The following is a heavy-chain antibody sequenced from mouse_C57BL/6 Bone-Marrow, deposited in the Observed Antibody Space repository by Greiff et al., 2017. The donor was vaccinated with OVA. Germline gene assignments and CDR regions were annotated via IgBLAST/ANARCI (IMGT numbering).Heavy chain of an antibody. CDR2: ISYSGST. CDR1: GYSITSAY. J-gene: IGHJ1*03. Sequence: EVMLVEPGPGLAKPSQSLSLSCSVTGYSITSAYWNWIRKFPGNKLEYMGHISYSGSTYYNPSLKSRISITSDTSNNQYYLQLNSVATEDTATYKCARYTTVAHWYYDVWGTGTTVTVSS. V-gene: IGHV3-8*01. D-gene: IGHD1-1*01. CDR3: ARYTTVAHWYYDV.